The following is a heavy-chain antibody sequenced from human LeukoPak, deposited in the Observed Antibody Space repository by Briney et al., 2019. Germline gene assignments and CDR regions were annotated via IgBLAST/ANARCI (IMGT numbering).Heavy chain of an antibody. CDR3: ARTTEGGYTYGYFYYYYMDV. D-gene: IGHD5-18*01. V-gene: IGHV4-61*01. Sequence: SETLSLTCTVSGGSIRSSSYYRSWIRQPPGKGLEWIGYIYYSGSTNYNPSLKSRVTISVDTSKNQFSLKLTSVTAADTAVYYCARTTEGGYTYGYFYYYYMDVWGKGTTVTISS. CDR1: GGSIRSSSYY. J-gene: IGHJ6*03. CDR2: IYYSGST.